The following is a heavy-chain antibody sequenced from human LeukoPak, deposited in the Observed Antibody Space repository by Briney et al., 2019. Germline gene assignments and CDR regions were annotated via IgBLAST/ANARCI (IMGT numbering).Heavy chain of an antibody. CDR3: ARQPGWFGSSHRGGLRPNTKNWFDP. Sequence: NASQTLSLTCTVSGDSISSGSYYWSWIRQPAGKGLEWIGRIYTSGSTNYNPSLKSRVTISGDTSKNQFSLKLSSVTAADTAVYYCARQPGWFGSSHRGGLRPNTKNWFDPWGQGTLVTVSS. J-gene: IGHJ5*02. D-gene: IGHD3-10*01. V-gene: IGHV4-61*02. CDR1: GDSISSGSYY. CDR2: IYTSGST.